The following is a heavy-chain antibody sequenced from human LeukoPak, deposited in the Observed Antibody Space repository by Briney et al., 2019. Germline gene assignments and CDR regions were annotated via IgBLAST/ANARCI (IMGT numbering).Heavy chain of an antibody. CDR2: IYHSGST. J-gene: IGHJ4*02. CDR3: ASYCSGGICYSGYY. CDR1: GGSISSSNW. D-gene: IGHD2-15*01. Sequence: PSGTLSLTCAVSGGSISSSNWWIWVRQPPGQGLEWIGEIYHSGSTNYNPSPKSRVTISLDKSKNQFSLKLTSVTAADTAVYYCASYCSGGICYSGYYWGQGTLVTASS. V-gene: IGHV4-4*02.